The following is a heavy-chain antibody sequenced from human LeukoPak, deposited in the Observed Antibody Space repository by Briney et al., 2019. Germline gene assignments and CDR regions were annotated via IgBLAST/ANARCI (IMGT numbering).Heavy chain of an antibody. CDR3: AKDSLAAATPFDY. V-gene: IGHV3-30*18. Sequence: PGGSLRLSCAASGFTFSSYGMHWVRQAPGKGLEWVAVISYDGSNKYYADSVKGRFTISRDNSKNTLYLQMNSLGAEDTAVYYCAKDSLAAATPFDYWGQGTLVTVSS. J-gene: IGHJ4*02. CDR2: ISYDGSNK. CDR1: GFTFSSYG. D-gene: IGHD6-13*01.